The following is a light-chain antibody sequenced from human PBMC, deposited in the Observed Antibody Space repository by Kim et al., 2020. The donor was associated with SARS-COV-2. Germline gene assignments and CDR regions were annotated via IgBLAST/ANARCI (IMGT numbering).Light chain of an antibody. V-gene: IGLV3-1*01. CDR3: QTWDSSTGD. CDR1: KLGDKY. J-gene: IGLJ1*01. CDR2: QDS. Sequence: SYELTQPPSVSVSPGQTASITCSGDKLGDKYACWYQQKPGQTPVLVIYQDSKRPSGFPERFSGSNSGNTATLTISGTQAIGEAVYYCQTWDSSTGDFGTGTEVT.